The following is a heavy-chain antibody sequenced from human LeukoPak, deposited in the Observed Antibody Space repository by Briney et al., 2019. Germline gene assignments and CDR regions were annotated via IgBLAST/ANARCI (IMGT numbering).Heavy chain of an antibody. V-gene: IGHV3-23*01. CDR3: ARDSYSSGWYTHFDY. CDR2: ISGSGGNT. D-gene: IGHD6-19*01. Sequence: GGSLRLSCAASGFTFSSYAMSWVRQAPGKGLEWVSAISGSGGNTYYADSVKGRFTISRDNSKNTLYLQMNSLRAEDTAVYYCARDSYSSGWYTHFDYWGQGTLVTVSS. CDR1: GFTFSSYA. J-gene: IGHJ4*02.